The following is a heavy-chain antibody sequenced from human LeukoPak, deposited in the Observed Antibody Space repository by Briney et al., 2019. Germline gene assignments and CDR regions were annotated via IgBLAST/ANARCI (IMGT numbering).Heavy chain of an antibody. V-gene: IGHV3-53*01. J-gene: IGHJ5*02. CDR2: IYSGGST. Sequence: PGGSLRLSCAASGFTVSSNYMSWVRQAPGKGLEWVSVIYSGGSTYYADSVKGRFTISRDNSKNTLYLQMNSLRAEDTAVYYCARDLAASNFDPWGQGTLVTVSS. CDR3: ARDLAASNFDP. CDR1: GFTVSSNY. D-gene: IGHD6-13*01.